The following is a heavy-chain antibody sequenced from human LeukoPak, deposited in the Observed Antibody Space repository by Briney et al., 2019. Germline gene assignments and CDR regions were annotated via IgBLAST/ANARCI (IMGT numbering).Heavy chain of an antibody. CDR2: IIPIFGIA. J-gene: IGHJ4*02. CDR1: GGTFSSYA. CDR3: AKDYWNDGFDY. D-gene: IGHD1-1*01. Sequence: GSSVKVSCKASGGTFSSYAISWVRQAPGQGLEWMGRIIPIFGIANYAQKFQGRVTITADKSTSTAYMELSSLRAEDTAVYYCAKDYWNDGFDYWGQGTLVTVSS. V-gene: IGHV1-69*04.